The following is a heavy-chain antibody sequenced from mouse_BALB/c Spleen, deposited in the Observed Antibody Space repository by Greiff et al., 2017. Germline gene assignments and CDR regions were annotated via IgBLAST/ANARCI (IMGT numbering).Heavy chain of an antibody. D-gene: IGHD3-3*01. J-gene: IGHJ4*01. CDR2: ISNLAYSI. Sequence: EVQGVESGGGLVQPGGSRKLSCAASGFTFSDYGMAWVRQAPGKGPEWVAFISNLAYSIYYADTVTGRFTISRENAKNTLYLEMSSLRSEDTAMYYCARDRGTGGYAMDYWGQGTSVTVSS. CDR1: GFTFSDYG. CDR3: ARDRGTGGYAMDY. V-gene: IGHV5-15*02.